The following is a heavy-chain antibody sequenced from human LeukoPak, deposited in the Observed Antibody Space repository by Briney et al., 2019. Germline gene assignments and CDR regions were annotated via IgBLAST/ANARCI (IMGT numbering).Heavy chain of an antibody. CDR1: GFTFSDYW. D-gene: IGHD1-7*01. CDR2: IKQDGSER. Sequence: GGSLRLSCAASGFTFSDYWMTWVRQAPGKGLEWVAHIKQDGSERYYGDSVKGRFTISRDNANNLAHLQMNSLGAEDTAVYYCARGWNYAFRFDDWGQGTLVTVSS. J-gene: IGHJ4*02. V-gene: IGHV3-7*01. CDR3: ARGWNYAFRFDD.